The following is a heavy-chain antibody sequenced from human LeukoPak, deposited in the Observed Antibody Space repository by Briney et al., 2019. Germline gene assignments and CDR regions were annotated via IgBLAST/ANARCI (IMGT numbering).Heavy chain of an antibody. Sequence: PSETLSLTCTVSGYSISSGYYWGWIRQPPGKGLEWIGSIYHSGSTYYNPSLKSRVTISVDTSKNQFSLKLSSVTAADTAVYYCARETYYDFWSGYYTSNWFDPWGQGTLVTVSS. J-gene: IGHJ5*02. V-gene: IGHV4-38-2*02. CDR2: IYHSGST. CDR1: GYSISSGYY. CDR3: ARETYYDFWSGYYTSNWFDP. D-gene: IGHD3-3*01.